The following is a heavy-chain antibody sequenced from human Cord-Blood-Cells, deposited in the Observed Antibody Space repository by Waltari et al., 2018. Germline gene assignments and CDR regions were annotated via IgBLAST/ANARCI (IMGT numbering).Heavy chain of an antibody. CDR1: GYSISSGYY. CDR2: IYHSGRT. Sequence: QVQLQESGPGLVKPSETLSLTCAVSGYSISSGYYWGWIRQPPGKGLEWIGSIYHSGRTYYNPSLKSRVTISVDTSKNQFSLKLSSVTAADTAVYYCARDKGNPSRGYNWFDPWGQGTLVTVSS. CDR3: ARDKGNPSRGYNWFDP. D-gene: IGHD1-1*01. J-gene: IGHJ5*02. V-gene: IGHV4-38-2*02.